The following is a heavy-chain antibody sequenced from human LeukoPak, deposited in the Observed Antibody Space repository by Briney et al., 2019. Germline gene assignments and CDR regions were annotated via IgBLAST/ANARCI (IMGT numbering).Heavy chain of an antibody. J-gene: IGHJ3*01. D-gene: IGHD6-6*01. CDR1: GFTFSGFW. CDR2: INSDGSEG. Sequence: GGSLRLSCAVSGFTFSGFWMSWSRQAPGKGLEWVASINSDGSEGYYADVVKGRFTISRDNAKNSLYLQINSLRADDTAVYYCARSSYSSSSSVWGQGTMVTVSS. V-gene: IGHV3-7*03. CDR3: ARSSYSSSSSV.